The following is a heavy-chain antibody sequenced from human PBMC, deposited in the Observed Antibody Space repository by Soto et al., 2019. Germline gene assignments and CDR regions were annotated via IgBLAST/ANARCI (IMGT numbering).Heavy chain of an antibody. V-gene: IGHV3-21*01. CDR3: AGTYGSADY. J-gene: IGHJ4*02. D-gene: IGHD3-10*01. Sequence: PGGSLRLSCAASGFSLTGYYMNWVRQAPGKGLEWVSSISSSSSFVSYADSVRGRFSISRDNAKNLLYLQMNSLRAEDTAVYYCAGTYGSADYWGQGTLVTVSS. CDR1: GFSLTGYY. CDR2: ISSSSSFV.